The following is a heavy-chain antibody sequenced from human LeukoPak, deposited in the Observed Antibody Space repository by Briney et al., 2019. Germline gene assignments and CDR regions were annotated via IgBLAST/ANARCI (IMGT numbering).Heavy chain of an antibody. D-gene: IGHD6-13*01. CDR3: ARQGKYMPATGTPNSDY. J-gene: IGHJ4*02. CDR2: IYYNRAI. Sequence: SETLSLTCTVSVGSLSPYFWSWIRQPPGRGVERIGYIYYNRAINYNAALKSRVAISVATSTTPVTLPLSPGTAADTAVYSSARQGKYMPATGTPNSDYRGQGTLVSVSS. CDR1: VGSLSPYF. V-gene: IGHV4-59*08.